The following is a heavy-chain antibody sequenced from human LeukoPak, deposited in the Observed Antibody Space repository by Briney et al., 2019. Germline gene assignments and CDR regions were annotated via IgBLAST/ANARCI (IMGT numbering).Heavy chain of an antibody. Sequence: GASVTVSCKASGGTFSSYAISWVRQAPGQGLEWMGRIIPILGIANYAQKFQGRVTITADKSTSTAYMELSSLRSEDTAVYYCAANTVTTFDYFDYWGQGTLVTVSS. D-gene: IGHD4-17*01. CDR1: GGTFSSYA. J-gene: IGHJ4*02. V-gene: IGHV1-69*04. CDR2: IIPILGIA. CDR3: AANTVTTFDYFDY.